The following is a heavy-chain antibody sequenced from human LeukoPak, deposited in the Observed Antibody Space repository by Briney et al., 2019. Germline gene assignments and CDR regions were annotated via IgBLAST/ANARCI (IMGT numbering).Heavy chain of an antibody. Sequence: ASVKVSCKTSGYTFTDYYIHWVRQAPGQGLEWMGWINPNSGGPNYAQKFQGRVTMTRDTSISTAYMELSRLRSDNTAVYYCARVYSSGWSSYWYFDLWGRGTLVTASS. V-gene: IGHV1-2*02. CDR2: INPNSGGP. J-gene: IGHJ2*01. CDR1: GYTFTDYY. D-gene: IGHD6-19*01. CDR3: ARVYSSGWSSYWYFDL.